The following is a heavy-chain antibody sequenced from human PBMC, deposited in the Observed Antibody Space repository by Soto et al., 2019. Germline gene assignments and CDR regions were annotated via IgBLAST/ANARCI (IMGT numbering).Heavy chain of an antibody. J-gene: IGHJ5*02. CDR1: GGSISSYY. CDR2: IYYSGST. Sequence: QVQLQESGPGLVKPSETLSLTCTVSGGSISSYYWSWLRQPPGKGLEWIGYIYYSGSTNYNPSLKSRVTISVDASKNQFSLKLSSVTAADTAVYYCARGLDYDYIWGSYRSRWFDPWGQGTLVTVSS. V-gene: IGHV4-59*01. D-gene: IGHD3-16*02. CDR3: ARGLDYDYIWGSYRSRWFDP.